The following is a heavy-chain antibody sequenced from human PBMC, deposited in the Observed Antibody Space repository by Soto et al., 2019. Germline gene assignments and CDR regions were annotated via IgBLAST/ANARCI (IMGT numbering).Heavy chain of an antibody. CDR1: GFTFSSYG. J-gene: IGHJ6*04. D-gene: IGHD3-3*01. CDR3: ARDADYDFWSGYYPSDV. V-gene: IGHV3-33*01. Sequence: QVQLVESGGGVVQPGRSLRLSCAASGFTFSSYGMHWVRQAPGKGLEWVAVIWYDGSNKYYADSVKGRFTISRDNSKNTLYLQMNSLRADDTAVYYCARDADYDFWSGYYPSDVWGKGTTVTVSS. CDR2: IWYDGSNK.